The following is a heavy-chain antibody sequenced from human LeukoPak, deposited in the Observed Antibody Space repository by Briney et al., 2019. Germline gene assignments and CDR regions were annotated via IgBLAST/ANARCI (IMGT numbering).Heavy chain of an antibody. Sequence: PGGSLRLSCAASGFTFSSYAMSWVRQAPGKGLERVSAISGSGGSTYYADSVKGRFTISRDNSKNTLYLQMNSLRAEDTAVYYCAKVHPNYYYDSSGYYSTFDYWGQGTLVTVSS. D-gene: IGHD3-22*01. J-gene: IGHJ4*02. CDR1: GFTFSSYA. V-gene: IGHV3-23*01. CDR2: ISGSGGST. CDR3: AKVHPNYYYDSSGYYSTFDY.